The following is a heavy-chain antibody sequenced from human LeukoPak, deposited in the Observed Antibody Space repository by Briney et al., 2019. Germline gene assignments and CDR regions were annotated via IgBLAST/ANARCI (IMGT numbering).Heavy chain of an antibody. J-gene: IGHJ5*02. CDR1: GYTFTSYD. D-gene: IGHD6-19*01. Sequence: GASVKVSCKASGYTFTSYDINWVRQATGQGLEWMGWMNPNSGNTGYAQKFQGRVTMTRNTSISTAYIELSSLRSEDTAVYYCARACSSGWYAGNWFDPWGQGTLVTVSS. V-gene: IGHV1-8*01. CDR3: ARACSSGWYAGNWFDP. CDR2: MNPNSGNT.